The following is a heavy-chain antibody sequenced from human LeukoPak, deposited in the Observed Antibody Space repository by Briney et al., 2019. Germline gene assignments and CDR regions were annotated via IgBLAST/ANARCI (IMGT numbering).Heavy chain of an antibody. CDR1: GFAFSSYA. J-gene: IGHJ5*02. D-gene: IGHD4/OR15-4a*01. CDR2: ISKDGGTQ. CDR3: ARAKTGSGTYFDP. V-gene: IGHV3-64D*09. Sequence: PGGSLRLSCSASGFAFSSYAMYWVRQAPGKGLEYVSAISKDGGTQYPADSVKGRITISRDNSKNTLYLQMSSLRPEDTAVYYCARAKTGSGTYFDPWGQGTLVTVSS.